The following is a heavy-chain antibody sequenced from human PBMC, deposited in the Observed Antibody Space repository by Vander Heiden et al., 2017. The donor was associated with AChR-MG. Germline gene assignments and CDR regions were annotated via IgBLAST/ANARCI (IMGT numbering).Heavy chain of an antibody. CDR1: GFTSSSYS. D-gene: IGHD6-13*01. CDR2: ISSSSSTI. Sequence: EVQLVESGGGLVQPGGSLRLSCAASGFTSSSYSMNWVRQAPGKGLEWVSYISSSSSTIYYADSVKGRFTISRDNAKNSLYLQMNSLRDEDTAVYYCARDAGYSSSWDDAFDIWGQGTMVTVSS. CDR3: ARDAGYSSSWDDAFDI. J-gene: IGHJ3*02. V-gene: IGHV3-48*02.